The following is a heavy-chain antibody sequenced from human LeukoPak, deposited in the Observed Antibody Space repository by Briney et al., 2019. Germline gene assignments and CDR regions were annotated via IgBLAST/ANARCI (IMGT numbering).Heavy chain of an antibody. D-gene: IGHD3-10*01. CDR1: GFTFSSYA. CDR3: ARDQASHGSGSYYPVHYFDY. CDR2: ISYDGSNK. J-gene: IGHJ4*02. Sequence: GGSLRLSCAASGFTFSSYAMHWVRQAPGKGLEWVAVISYDGSNKYYADSVKGRFTISRDNSKNTLNLQMNSLRAEDTAVYYCARDQASHGSGSYYPVHYFDYWGQGTLVTVSS. V-gene: IGHV3-30*04.